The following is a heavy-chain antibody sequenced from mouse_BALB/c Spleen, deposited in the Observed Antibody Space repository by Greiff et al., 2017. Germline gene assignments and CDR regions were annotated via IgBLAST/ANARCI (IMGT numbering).Heavy chain of an antibody. V-gene: IGHV1-66*01. D-gene: IGHD2-1*01. CDR2: IFPGSGNT. CDR1: GYSFTSYY. Sequence: QVQLQQSGPELVKPGASVKISCKASGYSFTSYYIHWVKQRPGQGLEWIGWIFPGSGNTKYNEKFKGKATLTADTSSSTAYMQLSSLTSEDSAVYFCAIYYDWYFDVWGAGTTVTVSS. CDR3: AIYYDWYFDV. J-gene: IGHJ1*01.